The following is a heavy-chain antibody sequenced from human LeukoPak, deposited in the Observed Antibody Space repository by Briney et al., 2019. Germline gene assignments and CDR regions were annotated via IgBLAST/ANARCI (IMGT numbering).Heavy chain of an antibody. CDR2: IYNSGIT. D-gene: IGHD4/OR15-4a*01. V-gene: IGHV4-59*02. CDR1: GSSVSSHF. CDR3: ARDHLPAGAPGYYMDV. J-gene: IGHJ6*03. Sequence: PSETLSLTCTVSGSSVSSHFWSWIRQPPGKGLEWIGYIYNSGITNYNPSLKSRVTMSVDTSKNQFSLMLRSVTAADTAVYYCARDHLPAGAPGYYMDVWGKGTTVTVSS.